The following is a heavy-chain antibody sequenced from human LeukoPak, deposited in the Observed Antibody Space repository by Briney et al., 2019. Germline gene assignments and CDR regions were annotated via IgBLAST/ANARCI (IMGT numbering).Heavy chain of an antibody. J-gene: IGHJ4*02. V-gene: IGHV4-39*07. Sequence: SETLSLTCSVSGDSISSRSDYWPWVRRAPGKVLEWIGSIYYSGSTYYIPYLKSQVTISVDTSKNQLSLKLSSVTAADTAVYYCARLDSSSWYGKVDYWGQGTLVTVSS. CDR3: ARLDSSSWYGKVDY. D-gene: IGHD6-13*01. CDR1: GDSISSRSDY. CDR2: IYYSGST.